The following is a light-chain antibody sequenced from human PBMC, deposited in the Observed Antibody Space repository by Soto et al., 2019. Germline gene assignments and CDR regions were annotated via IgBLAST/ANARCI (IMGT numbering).Light chain of an antibody. V-gene: IGKV3-15*01. Sequence: EIVLTQSPGTLSLSPGERATLSCRASQSFTSRSLAWYQQKPGQAPRLLIYDASKRATGIPARFSGSGSGTEFTLTISSLQSEDFAVYYCQQYNNWPRTFGQGTKVDIK. CDR1: QSFTSRS. CDR2: DAS. J-gene: IGKJ1*01. CDR3: QQYNNWPRT.